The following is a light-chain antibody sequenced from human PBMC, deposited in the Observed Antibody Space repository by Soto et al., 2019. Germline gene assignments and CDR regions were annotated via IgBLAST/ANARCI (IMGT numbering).Light chain of an antibody. V-gene: IGKV1-12*01. CDR1: QDISNW. CDR3: QQARRFPIT. J-gene: IGKJ5*01. Sequence: DIQMTQSPSSVSASVGDRVTISCRAGQDISNWLAWYQQKPGEAPKFLIYAASNLQSGVPPKFSVSGSGTDFTLTISSLQPEDFAVYYCQQARRFPITFGQGTRLEIK. CDR2: AAS.